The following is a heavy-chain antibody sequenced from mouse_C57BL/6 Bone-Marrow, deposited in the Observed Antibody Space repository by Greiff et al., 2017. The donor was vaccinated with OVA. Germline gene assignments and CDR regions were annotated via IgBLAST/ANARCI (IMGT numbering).Heavy chain of an antibody. V-gene: IGHV5-4*01. D-gene: IGHD3-1*01. Sequence: EVHLVESGGGLVKPGGSLKLSCAASGFTFSSYAMSWVRQTPEKRLEWVATISDGGSYTYYPDNVKGRFTISRDNAKNNLYLQMSHLKSEDTAMYYCASDLGRVGSPYWGQGTSVTVSS. CDR2: ISDGGSYT. CDR1: GFTFSSYA. CDR3: ASDLGRVGSPY. J-gene: IGHJ4*01.